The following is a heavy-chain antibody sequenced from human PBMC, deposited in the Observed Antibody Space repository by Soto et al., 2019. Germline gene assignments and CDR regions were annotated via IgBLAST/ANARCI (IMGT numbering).Heavy chain of an antibody. Sequence: SVKVSCKAPGCTFSNFVISWVRQAPGQVLEWMGGNIPIFGTANYAQKFQGRVTIIADESTGTTYMELTSLRSEDTAVYYCARAPILVGETTYENYFDYWGQGTLVTVSS. J-gene: IGHJ4*02. D-gene: IGHD2-21*01. CDR2: NIPIFGTA. CDR3: ARAPILVGETTYENYFDY. V-gene: IGHV1-69*13. CDR1: GCTFSNFV.